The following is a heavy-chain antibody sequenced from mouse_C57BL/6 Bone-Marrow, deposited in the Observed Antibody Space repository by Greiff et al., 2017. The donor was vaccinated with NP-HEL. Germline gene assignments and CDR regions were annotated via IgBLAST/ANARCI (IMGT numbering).Heavy chain of an antibody. V-gene: IGHV1-50*01. CDR1: GYTFTSYW. CDR3: ARVSIQLRLREAMDY. Sequence: QVQLKQPGAELVKPGASVKLSCKASGYTFTSYWMQWVKQRPGQGLEWIGEIDPSDSYTNYNQKFKGKATLTVDTSSSTAYMKLSSLTSEDSAVYYCARVSIQLRLREAMDYWGQGTSVTVSS. CDR2: IDPSDSYT. J-gene: IGHJ4*01. D-gene: IGHD3-2*02.